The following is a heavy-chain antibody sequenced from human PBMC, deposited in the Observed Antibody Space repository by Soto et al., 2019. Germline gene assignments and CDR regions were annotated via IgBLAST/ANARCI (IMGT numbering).Heavy chain of an antibody. CDR1: GFTLSSYA. CDR3: AKDQVKAYYDFWSGYGDAFDI. V-gene: IGHV3-23*01. J-gene: IGHJ3*02. D-gene: IGHD3-3*01. CDR2: ISGSGGST. Sequence: PGGSLRLSCAASGFTLSSYAMSWVRQAPGKGLEWVSAISGSGGSTYYADSVKGRFTISRDNSTNTLYLQMNSLRAEDTAVYYCAKDQVKAYYDFWSGYGDAFDIWGKGTMVTVSS.